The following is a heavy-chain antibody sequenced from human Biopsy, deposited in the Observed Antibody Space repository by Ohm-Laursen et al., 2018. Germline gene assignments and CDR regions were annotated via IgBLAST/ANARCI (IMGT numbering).Heavy chain of an antibody. J-gene: IGHJ4*02. CDR1: GYTLTDLS. CDR2: FAPENGKT. CDR3: AGDINNWNVNY. V-gene: IGHV1-24*01. D-gene: IGHD1-20*01. Sequence: GSSVKVSCNVSGYTLTDLSMHWVRQAPGKGLEWMGGFAPENGKTIYAQKFQGRVTMTEDTSTDTAYMELSNLRSEDTAVYYCAGDINNWNVNYWGQGTLVIVSS.